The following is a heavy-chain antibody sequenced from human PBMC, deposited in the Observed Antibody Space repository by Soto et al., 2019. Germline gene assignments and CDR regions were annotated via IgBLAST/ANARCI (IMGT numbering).Heavy chain of an antibody. D-gene: IGHD6-13*01. V-gene: IGHV1-3*01. CDR3: AKAKASSWYPISYYYGMDD. CDR2: INAGNGNT. Sequence: ASVKVSCKASGYTFTSYAMHWVRQAPGQRLEWMGWINAGNGNTKYSQKFQGRVTITRDTSASTAYMELSSLRSEDTAVYYCAKAKASSWYPISYYYGMDDWGQGTTVTVS. CDR1: GYTFTSYA. J-gene: IGHJ6*02.